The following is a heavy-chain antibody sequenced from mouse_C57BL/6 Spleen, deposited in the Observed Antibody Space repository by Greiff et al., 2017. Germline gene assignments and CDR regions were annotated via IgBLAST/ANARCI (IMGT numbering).Heavy chain of an antibody. CDR1: GYTFTDYE. CDR3: TRSGDYYGSSPWFAY. Sequence: VQLQQSGAELVRPGASVTLSCKASGYTFTDYEMHWVKQTPVHGLEWIGAIDPETGGTAYNQKFKGKAILTADKSSSTAYMELRSLTSEDSAVYYCTRSGDYYGSSPWFAYWGQGTLVTVSA. J-gene: IGHJ3*01. CDR2: IDPETGGT. V-gene: IGHV1-15*01. D-gene: IGHD1-1*01.